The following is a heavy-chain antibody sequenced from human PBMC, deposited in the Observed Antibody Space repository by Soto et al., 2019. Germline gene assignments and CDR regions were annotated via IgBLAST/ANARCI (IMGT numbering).Heavy chain of an antibody. Sequence: QVQLVQSGAEVKKPGSSVKVSCKASGGTFSSYAISWVRQAPGQGLEGVGGLIPIFGTANYAQKFQGRVTITAAESTSTGYIGLSSLRSEYTAVYYCAGGGGRGSCYCFDYWGQGTLVTVSS. V-gene: IGHV1-69*01. CDR3: AGGGGRGSCYCFDY. CDR2: LIPIFGTA. J-gene: IGHJ4*02. CDR1: GGTFSSYA. D-gene: IGHD3-22*01.